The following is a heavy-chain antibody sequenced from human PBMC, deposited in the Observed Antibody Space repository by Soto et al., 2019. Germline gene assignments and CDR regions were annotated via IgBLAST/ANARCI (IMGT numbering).Heavy chain of an antibody. CDR2: INPNGKI. Sequence: QVQLQQWGAGLLNPSETLSLTCAVFGGSFSGYFWTWVRQSPGTRLEWIGEINPNGKINYNPSLRSRVTISVDASKNQFSLTLTSVTAADTAIYYCARGGGGPRMNYWGQGTLVTVSS. CDR3: ARGGGGPRMNY. D-gene: IGHD3-16*01. CDR1: GGSFSGYF. J-gene: IGHJ4*02. V-gene: IGHV4-34*01.